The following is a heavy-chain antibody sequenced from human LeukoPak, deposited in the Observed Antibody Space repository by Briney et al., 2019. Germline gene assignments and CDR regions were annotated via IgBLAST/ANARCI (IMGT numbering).Heavy chain of an antibody. Sequence: PGGSLILSCAASGFTFNSHHMNWVRQAPGKGLEWVSYISSRSNAIYYADSVKGRFTVSRDNARNSLFLQMNSLRDEDTAVYYCARGFVVVAGPYGMDVWGQGTTVTVSS. CDR3: ARGFVVVAGPYGMDV. V-gene: IGHV3-48*02. D-gene: IGHD2-15*01. CDR1: GFTFNSHH. CDR2: ISSRSNAI. J-gene: IGHJ6*02.